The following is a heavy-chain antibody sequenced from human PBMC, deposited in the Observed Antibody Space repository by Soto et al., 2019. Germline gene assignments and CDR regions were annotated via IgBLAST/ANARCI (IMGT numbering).Heavy chain of an antibody. V-gene: IGHV3-7*01. J-gene: IGHJ2*01. D-gene: IGHD6-25*01. CDR3: AGDQRWYSDL. CDR1: GFTFSSYW. CDR2: IKQDGSGK. Sequence: GGSLKLSCAASGFTFSSYWMSWVRQAPGKGLEWVANIKQDGSGKYYVDSVKGRFTISRDNTKNSLYLQMNSLRAEDTTVYYCAGDQRWYSDLWYRGSLVTVSS.